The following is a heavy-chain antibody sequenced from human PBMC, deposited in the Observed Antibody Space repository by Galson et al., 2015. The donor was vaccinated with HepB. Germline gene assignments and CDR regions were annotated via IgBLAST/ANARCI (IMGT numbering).Heavy chain of an antibody. Sequence: LSLTCTVSSGPISSSDYYWGWVRQPPGKGLEWIGNIYYGGITSYNPSLKSRVTISVDQSKKQFSLKLTSVTAADTAVYYLARGAWGDGDEGFYFDYWGLGTLVTVSA. CDR1: SGPISSSDYY. J-gene: IGHJ4*02. CDR3: ARGAWGDGDEGFYFDY. CDR2: IYYGGIT. D-gene: IGHD3-16*01. V-gene: IGHV4-39*07.